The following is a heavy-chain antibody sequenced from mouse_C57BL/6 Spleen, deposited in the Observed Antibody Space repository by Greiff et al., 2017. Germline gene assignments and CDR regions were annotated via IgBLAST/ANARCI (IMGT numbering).Heavy chain of an antibody. J-gene: IGHJ4*01. D-gene: IGHD2-3*01. V-gene: IGHV5-17*01. CDR1: GFTFSDYG. Sequence: EVKLMESGGGLVKPGGSLKLSCAASGFTFSDYGMHWVRQAPEKGLEWVAYISSGSSTIYYADTVKGRFTISRDNAKNTLFLQMTSLRSEDTAMYDCARQVYDYYAMDYWGQGTSVTVSS. CDR2: ISSGSSTI. CDR3: ARQVYDYYAMDY.